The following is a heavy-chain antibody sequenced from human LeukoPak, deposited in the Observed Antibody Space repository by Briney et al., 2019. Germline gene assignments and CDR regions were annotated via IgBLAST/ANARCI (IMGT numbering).Heavy chain of an antibody. CDR3: ARSRLGYCSSTSCYSWFDP. D-gene: IGHD2-2*02. V-gene: IGHV4-4*09. J-gene: IGHJ5*02. CDR1: GGSISSYY. CDR2: IYTSGST. Sequence: KPSETLSLTCTVSGGSISSYYWSWIRQPPGKGLEWIGYIYTSGSTNYNPSLKSRVTISVDTSKNQFSLKLSSVTAADTAVYYCARSRLGYCSSTSCYSWFDPWGQGTLVTVSS.